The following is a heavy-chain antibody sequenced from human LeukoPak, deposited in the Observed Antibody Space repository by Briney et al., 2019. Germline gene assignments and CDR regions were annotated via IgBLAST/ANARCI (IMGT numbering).Heavy chain of an antibody. Sequence: GGSLRLSCAASGFTFSSCGMHWVRQAPGKGLEWVAVIAYDGSRAFYADSVKGRFTISRDNSKNTMSVQMDDLRAEDTAVYYCTRYNNDHFDYWGQGTLVTVSS. J-gene: IGHJ4*02. V-gene: IGHV3-33*08. CDR1: GFTFSSCG. CDR3: TRYNNDHFDY. CDR2: IAYDGSRA. D-gene: IGHD1-14*01.